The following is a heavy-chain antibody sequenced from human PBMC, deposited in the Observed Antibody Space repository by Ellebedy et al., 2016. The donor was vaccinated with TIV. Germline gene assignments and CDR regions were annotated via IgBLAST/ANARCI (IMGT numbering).Heavy chain of an antibody. V-gene: IGHV4-59*12. CDR2: FYYSGST. D-gene: IGHD2-2*01. Sequence: SETLSLTCTVSGGSISSYYWSWIRQPPGKGLEWIGYFYYSGSTYYNPPLKSRVTISVDTSKNQFSLKLSSVTAADTAVYYCARRRGVCSSTSCQHYYYYYGMDVWGQGTTVTVSS. J-gene: IGHJ6*02. CDR1: GGSISSYY. CDR3: ARRRGVCSSTSCQHYYYYYGMDV.